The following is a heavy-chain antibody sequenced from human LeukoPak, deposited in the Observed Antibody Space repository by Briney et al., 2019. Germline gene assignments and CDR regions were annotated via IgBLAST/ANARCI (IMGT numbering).Heavy chain of an antibody. CDR2: IKGRSDTI. CDR1: GFIFNNYG. Sequence: GGSLRLSCTASGFIFNNYGMNWVRQAPGKGLVWISYIKGRSDTIHYADSVKGRFTISRDNAKNTLSLQMTSLRAEDTAIYYCVRGQGAHDNWFDPWGQGTLVTVAS. D-gene: IGHD4/OR15-4a*01. J-gene: IGHJ5*02. V-gene: IGHV3-48*01. CDR3: VRGQGAHDNWFDP.